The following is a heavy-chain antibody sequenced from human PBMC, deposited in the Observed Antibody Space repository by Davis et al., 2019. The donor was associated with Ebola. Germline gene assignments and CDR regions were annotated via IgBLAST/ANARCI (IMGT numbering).Heavy chain of an antibody. CDR3: ARHTSYGGKTWFDP. J-gene: IGHJ5*02. CDR1: GGSFSSSTYY. V-gene: IGHV4-39*01. Sequence: SETLSLTCTVSGGSFSSSTYYWGWIRQPPGRGLEWIGSISYSGSTHYNPSLKSRVTMSVGTSKNQFSLKLSSVTAADTAVYYCARHTSYGGKTWFDPWGQGTLVTVSS. D-gene: IGHD4-23*01. CDR2: ISYSGST.